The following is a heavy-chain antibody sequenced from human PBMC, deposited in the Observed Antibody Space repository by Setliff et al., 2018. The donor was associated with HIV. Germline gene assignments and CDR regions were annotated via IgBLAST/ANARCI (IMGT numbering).Heavy chain of an antibody. V-gene: IGHV1-69*10. CDR3: ARPAPLLGTSPANNAFDI. J-gene: IGHJ3*02. D-gene: IGHD3-10*01. CDR2: IIHILGIR. CDR1: GGTFDSHA. Sequence: SVKVSCKASGGTFDSHAISWVRQAPGQGFEWMGGIIHILGIRNYAQKFQGRVIITTDESTGTAYMELSSLKDDDTAIYYCARPAPLLGTSPANNAFDIWGQETTVTVSS.